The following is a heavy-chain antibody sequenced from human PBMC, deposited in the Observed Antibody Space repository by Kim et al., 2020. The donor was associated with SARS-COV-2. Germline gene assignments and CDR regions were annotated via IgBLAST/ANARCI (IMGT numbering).Heavy chain of an antibody. CDR1: GFTFSSHP. CDR2: ISSDGSEQ. V-gene: IGHV3-30*04. D-gene: IGHD1-20*01. J-gene: IGHJ6*02. Sequence: GGSLRLSCAVSGFTFSSHPMHWGRQAPGKGLEWVAVISSDGSEQYYADSVRGRFTISRDNSENTLYLQMNSLRSEDTAVYFCVRNNLHFYYGMDVWGQGTTVTVSS. CDR3: VRNNLHFYYGMDV.